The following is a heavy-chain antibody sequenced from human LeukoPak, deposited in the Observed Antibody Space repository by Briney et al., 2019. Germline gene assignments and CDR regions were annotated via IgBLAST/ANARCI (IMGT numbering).Heavy chain of an antibody. J-gene: IGHJ4*02. CDR3: ARDPYYYDSSGYYGEGFDY. CDR1: GFNFSTNG. CDR2: IWFDGSNK. D-gene: IGHD3-22*01. Sequence: GGSLRLSCEASGFNFSTNGMHWVRQAPGKGLEWVALIWFDGSNKHYADSVKGRFTVSRDNSKNTMYLQMNSLRAEDTAVYYCARDPYYYDSSGYYGEGFDYWGQGTLVTVSS. V-gene: IGHV3-33*01.